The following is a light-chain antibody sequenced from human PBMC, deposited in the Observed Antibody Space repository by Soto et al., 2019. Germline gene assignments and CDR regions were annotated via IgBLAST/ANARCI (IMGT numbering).Light chain of an antibody. V-gene: IGKV3-15*01. CDR1: QSVSSN. CDR3: QQYNKWPRT. CDR2: GAS. Sequence: EIVMTQSPATLSVSPGERATLSCRASQSVSSNLAWYQQRPGQAPRLLIYGASTRATGIPARFSGSGSGTDFTLTISSLQSEDFAVYYCQQYNKWPRTFGPGTKVDIK. J-gene: IGKJ1*01.